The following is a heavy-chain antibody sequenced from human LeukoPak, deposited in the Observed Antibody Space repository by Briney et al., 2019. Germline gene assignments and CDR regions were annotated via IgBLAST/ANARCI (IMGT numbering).Heavy chain of an antibody. CDR2: IKQDGSEK. CDR3: ARDYDSSGYLIDY. D-gene: IGHD3-22*01. J-gene: IGHJ4*02. CDR1: GFTLSTYG. Sequence: GGSLRLSCAASGFTLSTYGMHWVRQAPGKGLEWVANIKQDGSEKYYVDSVKGRFTISRDNAKNSLYLQMNSLRAEDTAVYYCARDYDSSGYLIDYWGQGTLVTVSS. V-gene: IGHV3-7*03.